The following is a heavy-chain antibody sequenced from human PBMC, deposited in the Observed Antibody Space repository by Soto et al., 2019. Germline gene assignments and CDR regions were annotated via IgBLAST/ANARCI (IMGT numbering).Heavy chain of an antibody. Sequence: QVQLVESGGGVVQPGRSLRLSCAASGFTFSSYGMHWVRQAPGKGLEWVAVISYDGSNKYYADSVKGRFTISRDNSKNTLYLQMNSLRAEDTAVYYCAKGPVYYDFWSRVGDAFDIWGQGTMVTVSS. CDR3: AKGPVYYDFWSRVGDAFDI. V-gene: IGHV3-30*18. CDR1: GFTFSSYG. J-gene: IGHJ3*02. CDR2: ISYDGSNK. D-gene: IGHD3-3*01.